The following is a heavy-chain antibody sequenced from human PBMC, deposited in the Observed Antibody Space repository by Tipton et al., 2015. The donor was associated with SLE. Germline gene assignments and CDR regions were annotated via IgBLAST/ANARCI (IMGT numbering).Heavy chain of an antibody. CDR1: GGPISSANYY. D-gene: IGHD3-10*01. J-gene: IGHJ4*02. CDR3: ARMPYGGPYRCFDY. CDR2: IYYSGTT. Sequence: TLSLTCTVSGGPISSANYYWGWIRQPPGKGLEWIGTIYYSGTTYYNPSLKSRATISLDTPKNQFSLKLSAAPAADTAVYYCARMPYGGPYRCFDYWGQGTLVTVSS. V-gene: IGHV4-39*07.